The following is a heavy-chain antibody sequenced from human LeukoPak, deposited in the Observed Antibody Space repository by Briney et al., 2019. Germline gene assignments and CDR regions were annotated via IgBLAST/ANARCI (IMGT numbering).Heavy chain of an antibody. D-gene: IGHD4-23*01. J-gene: IGHJ4*02. Sequence: GGSLRLSCAASGFSFSSYDMNWVRKAPGKGLEWVSSISSSSSYIYYADSVKSRFIISRDNAKNSLCLQMDSLRAEDTAVYYCAREVIGGNCAWGQGTLVTVSS. CDR2: ISSSSSYI. CDR1: GFSFSSYD. CDR3: AREVIGGNCA. V-gene: IGHV3-21*01.